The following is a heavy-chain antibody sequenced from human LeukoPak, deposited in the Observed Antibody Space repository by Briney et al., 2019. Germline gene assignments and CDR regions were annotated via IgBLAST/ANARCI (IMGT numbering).Heavy chain of an antibody. CDR1: GFTFSRSW. CDR3: ARHGDWAFDI. D-gene: IGHD2-21*02. J-gene: IGHJ3*02. V-gene: IGHV3-7*05. CDR2: IDDDGSEK. Sequence: GGSLRLSCAASGFTFSRSWMSWVRQAPGKGLEWVANIDDDGSEKYYVDSVKGRFTFSRDNAKNSLYLQMNSLRAADTAMYYCARHGDWAFDIRGRGTMVTVSS.